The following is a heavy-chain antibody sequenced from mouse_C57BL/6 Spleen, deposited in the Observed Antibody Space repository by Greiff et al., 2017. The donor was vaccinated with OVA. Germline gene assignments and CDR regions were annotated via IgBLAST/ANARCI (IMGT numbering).Heavy chain of an antibody. J-gene: IGHJ2*01. Sequence: QVQLQQSGPELVKPGASVKISCKASGYAFSSSWMNWVKQRPGKGLEWIGRIYPGDGDTNYNGKFKGKATLTADKSSSTAYMQLSSLTSEDSAVYFCAKTGKGDYFDYWGQGTTLTVSS. D-gene: IGHD4-1*01. V-gene: IGHV1-82*01. CDR2: IYPGDGDT. CDR3: AKTGKGDYFDY. CDR1: GYAFSSSW.